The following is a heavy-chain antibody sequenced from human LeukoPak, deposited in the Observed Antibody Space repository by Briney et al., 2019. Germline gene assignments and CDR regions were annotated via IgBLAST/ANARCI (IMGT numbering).Heavy chain of an antibody. V-gene: IGHV1-18*01. CDR2: ISAYNSNT. D-gene: IGHD4-11*01. CDR1: GYTFTSYG. Sequence: ASVKVSCKASGYTFTSYGISWVRQAPGQGLEWMGWISAYNSNTNYAQKLQGRVTMTTDTSTSTAYMELRSLRSDDTAVYYCARELTQYNYFDYWGQGTLVTVSS. CDR3: ARELTQYNYFDY. J-gene: IGHJ4*02.